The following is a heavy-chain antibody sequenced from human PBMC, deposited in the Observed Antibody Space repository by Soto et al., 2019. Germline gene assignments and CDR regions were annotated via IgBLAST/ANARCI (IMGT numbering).Heavy chain of an antibody. CDR3: ARGGGPVVPAATAPLAETLYYYYMDV. J-gene: IGHJ6*03. Sequence: PSETLSLTCTVSGGSISSYYWSWIRQPPGKGLEWIGYIYYSGSTNYNPSLKSRVTISVDTSKNQFSLKLSSVTAADTAVYYCARGGGPVVPAATAPLAETLYYYYMDVWGKGTTVTVSS. D-gene: IGHD2-2*01. V-gene: IGHV4-59*01. CDR1: GGSISSYY. CDR2: IYYSGST.